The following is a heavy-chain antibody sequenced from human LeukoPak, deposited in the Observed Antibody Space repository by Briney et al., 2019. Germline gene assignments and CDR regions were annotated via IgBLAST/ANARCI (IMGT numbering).Heavy chain of an antibody. J-gene: IGHJ4*02. CDR1: GFTFSNAW. D-gene: IGHD5-18*01. CDR3: TTVDTAIL. V-gene: IGHV3-15*01. Sequence: GGSLRLSCAASGFTFSNAWMSWVRQAPGKGLEWVGRIKSQTDGGTAEYAAPVKGRFTISRDDSKNTLFLQMNSLKTEDTAVYWCTTVDTAILWGQGTLVTGSS. CDR2: IKSQTDGGTA.